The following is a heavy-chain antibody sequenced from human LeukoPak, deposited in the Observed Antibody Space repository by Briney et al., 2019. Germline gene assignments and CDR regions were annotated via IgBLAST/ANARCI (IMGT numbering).Heavy chain of an antibody. CDR3: ATWADYYDSSGL. CDR2: FDPEDGET. CDR1: GYTLTELS. V-gene: IGHV1-24*01. J-gene: IGHJ3*01. Sequence: GASVKVSCKISGYTLTELSMHWVRQAPGKGLEWMRGFDPEDGETIYAQKFQGRVTMTEDTSTDTAYMELSSLRSEDTAVYYCATWADYYDSSGLWGQGTMVTVSS. D-gene: IGHD3-22*01.